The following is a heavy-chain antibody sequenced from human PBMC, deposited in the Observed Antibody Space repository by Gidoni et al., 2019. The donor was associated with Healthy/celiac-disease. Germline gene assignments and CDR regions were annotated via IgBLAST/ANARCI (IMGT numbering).Heavy chain of an antibody. V-gene: IGHV4-39*01. J-gene: IGHJ4*02. Sequence: QLQLQESGPGLVKPSETLSLTCTVSGGSISSSSYYWGWIRQPPGKGLEWIGSIYYSGSTYYNPSLKSRVTISVDTSKNQFSLKLSSVTAADTAVYYCASQSGHCSGGSCFGDWGQGTLVTVSS. CDR2: IYYSGST. CDR3: ASQSGHCSGGSCFGD. CDR1: GGSISSSSYY. D-gene: IGHD2-15*01.